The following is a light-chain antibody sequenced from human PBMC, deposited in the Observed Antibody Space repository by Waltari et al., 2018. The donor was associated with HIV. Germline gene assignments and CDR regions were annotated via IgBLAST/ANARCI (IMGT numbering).Light chain of an antibody. CDR3: MQSLHLLYT. J-gene: IGKJ2*01. CDR1: QSLKHTDGKTC. V-gene: IGKV2D-29*02. CDR2: EVS. Sequence: DIVMTQTPPSLSVTPGQPASFSCNSSQSLKHTDGKTCLYWYLQRPGRSPQVLIYEVSKRYVGVPDRFSGSGSGTHFTLKIARVEAADVGSYYCMQSLHLLYTFGQGTKLEIK.